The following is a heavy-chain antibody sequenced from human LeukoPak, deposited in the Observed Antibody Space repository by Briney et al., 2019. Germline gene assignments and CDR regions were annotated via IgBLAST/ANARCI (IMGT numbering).Heavy chain of an antibody. CDR3: ARDRSLLSRASDI. V-gene: IGHV3-48*01. CDR1: GFTFSTYN. CDR2: ISGGTSTI. Sequence: GGSLRLSCATSGFTFSTYNMRWVRQAPGKGLECVSYISGGTSTIYYADSVKGRFTISRDNAKNSLFLQMNSLRVEDTAEYYCARDRSLLSRASDIWGQGTMVTVSS. J-gene: IGHJ3*02.